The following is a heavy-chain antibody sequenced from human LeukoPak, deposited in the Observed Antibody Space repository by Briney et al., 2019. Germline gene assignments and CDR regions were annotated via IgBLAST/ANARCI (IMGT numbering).Heavy chain of an antibody. CDR2: ISAYNGNT. CDR1: GYTFISYG. J-gene: IGHJ4*02. V-gene: IGHV1-18*01. D-gene: IGHD5-12*01. Sequence: ASVKVSCKASGYTFISYGISWVRQAPGQGLEWMGWISAYNGNTNYAQKLQGRVTMTTDTSTSTAYMELRSLRSDDTAVYYCARVRHVATGDPYYFDYWGQGTLVTVSS. CDR3: ARVRHVATGDPYYFDY.